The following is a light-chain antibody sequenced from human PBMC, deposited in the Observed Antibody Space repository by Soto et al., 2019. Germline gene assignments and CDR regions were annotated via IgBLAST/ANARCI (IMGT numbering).Light chain of an antibody. CDR3: QQYDNVGIT. CDR1: HDIITH. Sequence: IQMPPSPSSLSASVGDRVTITCRASHDIITHLNWYQQMPGKAPKLLIYETSNVQTGVPSRFSGHGSGTDFVFTISSLQPEDIGTYYCQQYDNVGITFGQGTRLEI. V-gene: IGKV1-33*01. J-gene: IGKJ5*01. CDR2: ETS.